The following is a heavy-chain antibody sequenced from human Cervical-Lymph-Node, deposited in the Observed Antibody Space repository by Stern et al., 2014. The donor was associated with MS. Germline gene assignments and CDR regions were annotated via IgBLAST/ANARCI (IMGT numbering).Heavy chain of an antibody. CDR2: IYPGDSDI. J-gene: IGHJ5*02. CDR1: GYRFTTNW. V-gene: IGHV5-51*01. Sequence: EVQLVESGAEVKKPGESLKISCKGSGYRFTTNWIGWVRQMPGKGLEWMGIIYPGDSDIRYSPSFQGQVTISADKSIGTAYLQLSSLKASDTAIYYCARLLMGSNWFDNWFDPWGQGTLVTVSS. D-gene: IGHD6-13*01. CDR3: ARLLMGSNWFDNWFDP.